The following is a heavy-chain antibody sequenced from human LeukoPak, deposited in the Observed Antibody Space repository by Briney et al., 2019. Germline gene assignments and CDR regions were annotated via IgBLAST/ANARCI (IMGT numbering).Heavy chain of an antibody. V-gene: IGHV1-69*06. CDR1: GGTFSSYA. J-gene: IGHJ6*03. CDR3: ARCAGIAAAGTRYYYMDV. Sequence: GSSVKVSCKASGGTFSSYAISWVRQAPGQGLEWMGGIIPIFGTANYAQKFQGRVTITADKSTSTAYMELSSLRSEDTAVYYCARCAGIAAAGTRYYYMDVWGKGTTVTVSS. CDR2: IIPIFGTA. D-gene: IGHD6-13*01.